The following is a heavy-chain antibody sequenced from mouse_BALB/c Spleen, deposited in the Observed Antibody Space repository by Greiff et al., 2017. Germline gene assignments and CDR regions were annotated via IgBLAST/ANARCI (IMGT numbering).Heavy chain of an antibody. CDR1: GYSFTGYY. CDR2: INPYNGAT. Sequence: VQLQQSGPELVKPGASVKISCKASGYSFTGYYMHWVKQSHVKSLEWIGRINPYNGATSYNQNFKDKASLTVDKSSSTAYMELHSLTSEDSAVYYCAFITTVVATDYFDYWGQGTTLTVSS. CDR3: AFITTVVATDYFDY. D-gene: IGHD1-1*01. V-gene: IGHV1-31*01. J-gene: IGHJ2*01.